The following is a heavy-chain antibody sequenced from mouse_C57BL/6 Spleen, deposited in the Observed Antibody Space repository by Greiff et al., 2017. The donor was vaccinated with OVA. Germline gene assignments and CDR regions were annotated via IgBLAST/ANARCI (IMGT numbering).Heavy chain of an antibody. CDR3: AREDDGYYGWYFDV. CDR1: GYSITSGYD. Sequence: VQLQQSGPGMVKPSQSLSLTCTVTGYSITSGYDWHWIRHFPGNKLEWMGYISYSGSTNYNPSLKSRISITHDTSKNHFFLKLNSVTTEDTATYYCAREDDGYYGWYFDVWGTGTTVTVSS. V-gene: IGHV3-1*01. J-gene: IGHJ1*03. D-gene: IGHD2-3*01. CDR2: ISYSGST.